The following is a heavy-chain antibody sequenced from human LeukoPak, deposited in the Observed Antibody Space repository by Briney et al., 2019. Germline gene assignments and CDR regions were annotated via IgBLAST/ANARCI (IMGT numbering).Heavy chain of an antibody. CDR2: IYYSGST. J-gene: IGHJ6*02. CDR3: ARGSHPEHYDILTGYKLYYYYYGMDV. D-gene: IGHD3-9*01. Sequence: KPSETLSLTCTVSGGSISSYYWSWIRQPPGKGLEWIGYIYYSGSTNYNPSLKSRVTISVDTSKNQFSLKLSSVTAADTAVYYCARGSHPEHYDILTGYKLYYYYYGMDVWGQGTTVTVSS. V-gene: IGHV4-59*08. CDR1: GGSISSYY.